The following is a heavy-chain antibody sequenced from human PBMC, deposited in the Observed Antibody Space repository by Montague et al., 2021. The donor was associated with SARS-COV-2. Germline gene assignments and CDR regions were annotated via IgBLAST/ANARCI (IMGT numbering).Heavy chain of an antibody. Sequence: SETLSLTCTVSDGSISSYYWSWIRQPPGKGLEWIGYIYYSGSTNYNPSLKSRVTISVDTSKNQLSLKLSSVTAADTAMYYCARHALNEYSSAWAFGFDYWGQGTLVTVSS. CDR3: ARHALNEYSSAWAFGFDY. D-gene: IGHD6-6*01. V-gene: IGHV4-59*08. J-gene: IGHJ4*02. CDR2: IYYSGST. CDR1: DGSISSYY.